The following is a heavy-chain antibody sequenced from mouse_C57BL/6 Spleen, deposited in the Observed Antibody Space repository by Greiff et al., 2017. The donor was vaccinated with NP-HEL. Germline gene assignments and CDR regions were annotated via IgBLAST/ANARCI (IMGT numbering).Heavy chain of an antibody. Sequence: QVQLQQSGAELVKPGASVKMSCKASGYTFTSYWITWVKQRPGQGLEWIGDIYPGSGSTNYNEKFKSKATLTVDTSSSTAYMQLSSLTSEDSAVYYCARYYDGGDYYAMDYWGQGTSVTVSS. CDR3: ARYYDGGDYYAMDY. CDR1: GYTFTSYW. V-gene: IGHV1-55*01. J-gene: IGHJ4*01. D-gene: IGHD1-1*01. CDR2: IYPGSGST.